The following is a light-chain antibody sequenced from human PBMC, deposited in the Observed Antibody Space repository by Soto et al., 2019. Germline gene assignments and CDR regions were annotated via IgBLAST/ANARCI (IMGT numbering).Light chain of an antibody. CDR2: DVS. V-gene: IGKV1-5*01. CDR1: QSLTGR. Sequence: DIPMTQSPSTLSASIGDRVTLTCRASQSLTGRLAWYQQKPGRPPKLLIYDVSNLESGVPSRFSGSESGTNFTLTISSLRPDDFATFYCQQYKVYPYTFGQGT. J-gene: IGKJ2*01. CDR3: QQYKVYPYT.